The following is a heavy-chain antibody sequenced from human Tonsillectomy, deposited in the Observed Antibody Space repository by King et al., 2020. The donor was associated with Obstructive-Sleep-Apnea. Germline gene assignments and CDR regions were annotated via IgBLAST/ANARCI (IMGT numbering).Heavy chain of an antibody. CDR2: IYYSGST. Sequence: QVQLQESGPGLVKPSETLSLTCTVSGGSISSYYWSWIRQPPGKGLEWIGYIYYSGSTNYNPSLKSRVTISVDTSKNQFSLKLSSVTAADTAVYYCARGGSGSYYNPMRLVYYYYGMDVWGQGTTVTVSS. D-gene: IGHD3-10*01. CDR3: ARGGSGSYYNPMRLVYYYYGMDV. CDR1: GGSISSYY. J-gene: IGHJ6*02. V-gene: IGHV4-59*01.